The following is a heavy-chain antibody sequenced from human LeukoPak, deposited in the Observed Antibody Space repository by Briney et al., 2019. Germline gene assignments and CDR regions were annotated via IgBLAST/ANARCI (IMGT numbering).Heavy chain of an antibody. J-gene: IGHJ4*02. D-gene: IGHD1-26*01. V-gene: IGHV3-48*01. CDR1: GFAFSRYW. CDR2: ISSSSNTI. CDR3: ATESGTYSGTCFDY. Sequence: GGSLRLSCAASGFAFSRYWMHWVRQAPGKGLEWVSYISSSSNTIYYADSVKGRFTISRDNAKNSLYLQMNSLRAEDTAVYYCATESGTYSGTCFDYWGQGNLVTVSS.